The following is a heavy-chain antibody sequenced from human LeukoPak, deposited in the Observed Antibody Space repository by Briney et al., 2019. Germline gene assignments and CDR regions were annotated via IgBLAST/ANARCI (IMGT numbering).Heavy chain of an antibody. D-gene: IGHD2/OR15-2a*01. J-gene: IGHJ6*02. CDR3: ARAPKEYGPYYYYYGMDV. V-gene: IGHV1-69*13. Sequence: SVKVSCKASGGTFSSYAISWVRQAPGQGLEWMGGIIPIFGTANYAQKFQGRVTITADESTSTAYMELSSLRSEDTAVYYCARAPKEYGPYYYYYGMDVRGQGTTVTVSS. CDR1: GGTFSSYA. CDR2: IIPIFGTA.